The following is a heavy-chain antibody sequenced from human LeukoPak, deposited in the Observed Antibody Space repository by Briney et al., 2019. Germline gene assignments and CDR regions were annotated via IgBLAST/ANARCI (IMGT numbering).Heavy chain of an antibody. J-gene: IGHJ4*02. Sequence: GGSLRLSCAASGFTFSSYAMSWVRQAPGKGLEWVSGISGSGDNTYYADSVKGRFTISRDNSKNTLYVQVNSLGAEDTAAYYCAKGSYYDSSGSFYFDYWGQGTLVTVSS. V-gene: IGHV3-23*01. D-gene: IGHD3-22*01. CDR3: AKGSYYDSSGSFYFDY. CDR2: ISGSGDNT. CDR1: GFTFSSYA.